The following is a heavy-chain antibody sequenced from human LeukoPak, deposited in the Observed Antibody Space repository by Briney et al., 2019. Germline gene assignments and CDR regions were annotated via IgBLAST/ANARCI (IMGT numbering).Heavy chain of an antibody. V-gene: IGHV4-39*07. D-gene: IGHD3-22*01. CDR3: ARAVRSYDSSGYGVSKGAFDI. CDR2: IYYSGST. J-gene: IGHJ3*02. CDR1: GGSISSSSYY. Sequence: SSETLSLTCTVSGGSISSSSYYWGWIRQPPGKGLEWIGSIYYSGSTYYNPSLKSRVTISVDTSKNQCSLKLSSVTAADTAVYYCARAVRSYDSSGYGVSKGAFDIWGQGTMVTVSS.